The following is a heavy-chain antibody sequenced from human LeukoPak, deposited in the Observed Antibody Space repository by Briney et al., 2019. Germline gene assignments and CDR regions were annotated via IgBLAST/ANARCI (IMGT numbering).Heavy chain of an antibody. CDR1: GFTFDDYA. D-gene: IGHD2-2*02. CDR2: ISWNSGSI. J-gene: IGHJ6*03. Sequence: GGSLRLSCAASGFTFDDYAMHWVRQAPGKGLEWVSGISWNSGSIGYADSVKGRFTISRDNAKNSLYLQMNSLRAEDTALYYCAKDTVVVVPAAISGGSYYYYMDVWGKGTTVTVSS. V-gene: IGHV3-9*01. CDR3: AKDTVVVVPAAISGGSYYYYMDV.